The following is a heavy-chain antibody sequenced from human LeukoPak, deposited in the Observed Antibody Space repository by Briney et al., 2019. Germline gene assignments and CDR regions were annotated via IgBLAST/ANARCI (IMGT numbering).Heavy chain of an antibody. V-gene: IGHV1-8*01. Sequence: ASVKVSCKASGYTFTSYDINWVRQATGQGLEWMGWMNPNSGNTGYAQKFQGRVTMTRNTSINTAYMELSSLRSEDTAVYYCARGERVLRFSVDYWGQGTLVTVSS. J-gene: IGHJ4*02. CDR2: MNPNSGNT. CDR3: ARGERVLRFSVDY. CDR1: GYTFTSYD. D-gene: IGHD3-3*01.